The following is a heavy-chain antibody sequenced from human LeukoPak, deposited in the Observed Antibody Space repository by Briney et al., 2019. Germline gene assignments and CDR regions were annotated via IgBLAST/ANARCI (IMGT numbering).Heavy chain of an antibody. CDR2: ISWNSGSI. CDR1: GFTFDDYA. J-gene: IGHJ4*02. Sequence: GGSLRLSCAASGFTFDDYAMHWVRQAPGKGLEWVSGISWNSGSIGYADSVKGRFTISRDNAKNSLYLQMNSLRAEDTALYYCAKGDTAMVTQFFDYWGQGTLVTVSS. D-gene: IGHD5-18*01. CDR3: AKGDTAMVTQFFDY. V-gene: IGHV3-9*01.